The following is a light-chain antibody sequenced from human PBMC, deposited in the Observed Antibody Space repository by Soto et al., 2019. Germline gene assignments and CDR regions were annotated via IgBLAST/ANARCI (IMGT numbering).Light chain of an antibody. Sequence: QSALTQPASVSGSPGQSITISCSGSSSDVGGYNYVSWYQQAPGRPPKLMIYAVSNRPSGISNRFSGSKSGNTASLTISGLQAEDESDYYCSSYAGSGTVIFGGGTKLTVL. CDR3: SSYAGSGTVI. V-gene: IGLV2-14*01. CDR2: AVS. J-gene: IGLJ2*01. CDR1: SSDVGGYNY.